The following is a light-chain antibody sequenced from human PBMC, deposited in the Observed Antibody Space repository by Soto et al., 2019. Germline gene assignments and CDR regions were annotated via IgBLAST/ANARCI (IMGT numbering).Light chain of an antibody. CDR1: QSISNY. Sequence: EIVLTQSPATLSLSPGERATLSCRASQSISNYLAWYQQKPGQAPRLLIYEASNRATGIPPRFSGSGSGTDFTLTISCLEPEGVAVYYCQQRSNWPPMYSFGQGTKLEIK. J-gene: IGKJ2*03. CDR3: QQRSNWPPMYS. V-gene: IGKV3-11*01. CDR2: EAS.